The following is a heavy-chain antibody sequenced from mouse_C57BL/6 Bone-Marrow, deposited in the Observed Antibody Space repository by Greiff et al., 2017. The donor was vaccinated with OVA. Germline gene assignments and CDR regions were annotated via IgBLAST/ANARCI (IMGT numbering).Heavy chain of an antibody. J-gene: IGHJ4*01. CDR2: ISNGGGST. Sequence: EVHLVESGGGLVQPGGSLKLSCAASGFTFSDYYMYWVRQTPEKRLEWVAYISNGGGSTYYPDTVKGRFTISRDNAKNTLYLQMSRLKSEDTAMYYGARQEFGYYYAMDYWGQGTSVTVSS. CDR1: GFTFSDYY. V-gene: IGHV5-12*01. CDR3: ARQEFGYYYAMDY.